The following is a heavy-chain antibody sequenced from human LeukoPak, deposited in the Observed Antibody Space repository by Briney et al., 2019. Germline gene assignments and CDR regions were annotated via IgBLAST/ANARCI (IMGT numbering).Heavy chain of an antibody. Sequence: GASVKVSCRASGYTFTSYGISWVRQAPGQGLEWMGWISAYNGNTNYAQKLQGRVTMTTDTPTSTAYMELRSLRSDDTAVYYCARGGPSGDYLDRSLDFDYWGQGTLVTVSS. V-gene: IGHV1-18*01. CDR1: GYTFTSYG. D-gene: IGHD4-17*01. CDR3: ARGGPSGDYLDRSLDFDY. J-gene: IGHJ4*02. CDR2: ISAYNGNT.